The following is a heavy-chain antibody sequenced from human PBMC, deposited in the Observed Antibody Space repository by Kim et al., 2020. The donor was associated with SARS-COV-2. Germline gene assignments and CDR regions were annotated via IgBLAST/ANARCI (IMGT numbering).Heavy chain of an antibody. V-gene: IGHV3-9*01. J-gene: IGHJ6*03. Sequence: GGSLRLSCAASGFTFGDYAMHWVRQAPGKGLEWVSGISWNSGSIGYADSVKGRFTISRDNAKNSLYLQMNSLRAEDTALYYCAKAAAAYYDSSCYYFYYYYYMDVSGKGTTLTVSS. CDR1: GFTFGDYA. CDR2: ISWNSGSI. D-gene: IGHD3-22*01. CDR3: AKAAAAYYDSSCYYFYYYYYMDV.